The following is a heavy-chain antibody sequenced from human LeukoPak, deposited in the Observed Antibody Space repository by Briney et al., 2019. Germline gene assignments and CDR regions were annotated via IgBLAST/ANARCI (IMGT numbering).Heavy chain of an antibody. V-gene: IGHV4-31*03. CDR2: IYYSGST. J-gene: IGHJ5*02. Sequence: SETLSLTCTVSGGSISSGGYYWSWIRQHPGKGLEWIGYIYYSGSTYYNPSLKSRVTISVDTSKNQFSLKLSSVTAADTAVYYCARGGPPGWYSGGWYEDPWFDPWGQGTLVTVSS. CDR1: GGSISSGGYY. D-gene: IGHD6-19*01. CDR3: ARGGPPGWYSGGWYEDPWFDP.